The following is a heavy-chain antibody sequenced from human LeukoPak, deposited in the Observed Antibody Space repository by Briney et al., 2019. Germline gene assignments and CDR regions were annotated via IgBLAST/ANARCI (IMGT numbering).Heavy chain of an antibody. CDR1: GFTHSNNY. J-gene: IGHJ4*02. Sequence: GGALRLSCAASGFTHSNNYMSGVRQAPGKGLERVSVIYRGGRKYYADSVKGRFTISRDNSKNMVYLQMNSLRDEDTAVYYCARDSPYSISWWSVSFDYWGQGTLVTVSS. CDR2: IYRGGRK. V-gene: IGHV3-66*01. D-gene: IGHD6-13*01. CDR3: ARDSPYSISWWSVSFDY.